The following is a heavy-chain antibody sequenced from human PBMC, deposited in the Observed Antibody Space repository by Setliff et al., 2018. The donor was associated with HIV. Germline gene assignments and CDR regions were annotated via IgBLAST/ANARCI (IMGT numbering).Heavy chain of an antibody. CDR3: ASSGYNYGGYYMDV. V-gene: IGHV3-7*03. J-gene: IGHJ6*03. CDR1: QFAFKSYW. Sequence: PGGSLRLFCTASQFAFKSYWMTWVRQAPGKGLEWVATIKQGGNDKYYVDSVKGRFTISRDNAKNSLYLQMNSLRAEDTAVYYCASSGYNYGGYYMDVWGKGTTVTVSS. D-gene: IGHD5-18*01. CDR2: IKQGGNDK.